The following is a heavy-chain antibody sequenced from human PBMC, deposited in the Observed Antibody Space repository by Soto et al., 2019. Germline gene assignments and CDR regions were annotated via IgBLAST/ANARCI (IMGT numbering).Heavy chain of an antibody. J-gene: IGHJ4*02. CDR3: AKEMGGYDRPIYYCDY. V-gene: IGHV3-23*01. CDR1: GFTFSNYA. D-gene: IGHD5-12*01. CDR2: TSGSCGST. Sequence: EVQLLESGGDLVQPGGSLRLSCAASGFTFSNYAMSWVHQAPGRGLEWVSGTSGSCGSTYYADSVKGRFTISRNNSKNTLYLLMNSLSAEDTAVYYCAKEMGGYDRPIYYCDYWGQGTLLTVSS.